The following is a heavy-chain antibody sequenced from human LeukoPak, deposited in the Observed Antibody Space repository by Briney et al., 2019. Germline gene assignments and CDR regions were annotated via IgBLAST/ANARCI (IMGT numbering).Heavy chain of an antibody. Sequence: SETLSLTCAVYGGSFSGYYWSWIRQPPGKGLEWIGEIDHSGSTNYNPSLKSRVTISVDTSKNQFSLKLSSVTAADTAVYYCARVVRGVIMKIDYWGQGALVTVSS. J-gene: IGHJ4*02. V-gene: IGHV4-34*01. CDR3: ARVVRGVIMKIDY. CDR1: GGSFSGYY. CDR2: IDHSGST. D-gene: IGHD3-10*01.